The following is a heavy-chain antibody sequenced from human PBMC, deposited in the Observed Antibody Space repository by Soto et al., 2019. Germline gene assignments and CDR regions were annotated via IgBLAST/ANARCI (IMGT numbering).Heavy chain of an antibody. V-gene: IGHV1-58*02. CDR2: IVVGSGNT. CDR3: AASLAYDSSIDY. D-gene: IGHD3-22*01. CDR1: GFTFTSSA. Sequence: ASVKVSCEASGFTFTSSAMQWVRQARGQRLEWIGWIVVGSGNTNYAQKFQERVTITRDMSTSTAYMELSSLRSEDTAVYYCAASLAYDSSIDYWGQGTLVTVSS. J-gene: IGHJ4*02.